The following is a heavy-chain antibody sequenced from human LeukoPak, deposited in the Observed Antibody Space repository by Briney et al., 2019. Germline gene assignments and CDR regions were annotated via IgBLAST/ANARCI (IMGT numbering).Heavy chain of an antibody. V-gene: IGHV4-61*05. CDR3: ARGRGYYDSSGYSLPFDY. CDR2: VYYSGST. CDR1: GGSIRSSSYY. Sequence: SETLSLTCTVSGGSIRSSSYYWSWIRQPPGKGLEWIGYVYYSGSTNYNPSLKSRVTISVDTSKNQFSLKLSSVTAADTAVYYCARGRGYYDSSGYSLPFDYWGQGTLVTVSS. J-gene: IGHJ4*02. D-gene: IGHD3-22*01.